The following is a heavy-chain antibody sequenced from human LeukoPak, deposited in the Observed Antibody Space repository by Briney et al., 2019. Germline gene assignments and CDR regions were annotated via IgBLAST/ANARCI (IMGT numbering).Heavy chain of an antibody. J-gene: IGHJ2*01. D-gene: IGHD1-26*01. CDR1: GGSFSGYY. V-gene: IGHV4-34*01. CDR2: INHSGST. CDR3: ASRLSSGSYYYWYFDL. Sequence: ETLSLTCAVYGGSFSGYYWSWIRQPPGKGLEWIGEINHSGSTNYNPSLKSRVTISVDTSKNQFSLKLSSVTAADTAVYYCASRLSSGSYYYWYFDLWGRGTLVTVSS.